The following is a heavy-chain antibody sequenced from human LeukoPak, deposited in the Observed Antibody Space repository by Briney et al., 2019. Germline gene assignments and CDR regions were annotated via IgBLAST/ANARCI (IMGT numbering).Heavy chain of an antibody. V-gene: IGHV3-74*01. Sequence: GGSLRLSCAASGFTFSSYWMHWVRQAPGKGLVWVSRINSDGSSTSYADSVKGRFTISRDNAKNTLYLQMNSLRAEDTAAYYCARVVGDDSSGYYYPFGWFDPWGQGTLVTVSS. J-gene: IGHJ5*02. CDR1: GFTFSSYW. CDR3: ARVVGDDSSGYYYPFGWFDP. D-gene: IGHD3-22*01. CDR2: INSDGSST.